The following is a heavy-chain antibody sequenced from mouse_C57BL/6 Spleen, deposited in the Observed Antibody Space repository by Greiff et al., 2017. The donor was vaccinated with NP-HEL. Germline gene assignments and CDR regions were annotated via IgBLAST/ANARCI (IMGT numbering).Heavy chain of an antibody. CDR1: GYTFTSYW. J-gene: IGHJ2*01. Sequence: VQLQQPGAELVRPGSSVKLSCKASGYTFTSYWMDWVKQRPGQGLEWIGNIYPSDSETHYNQKFKDKATLTVDKSSSTAYMQLSSLTSEDSAVYYCARTRALRSYYFDYWGQGTTLTVSS. CDR3: ARTRALRSYYFDY. V-gene: IGHV1-61*01. CDR2: IYPSDSET. D-gene: IGHD1-1*01.